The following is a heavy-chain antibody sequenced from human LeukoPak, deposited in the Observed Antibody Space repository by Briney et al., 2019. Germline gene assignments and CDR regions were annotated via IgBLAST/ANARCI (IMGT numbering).Heavy chain of an antibody. Sequence: PGGSLRLSCAASGFTFTNYPMSWVRQTPGKGLEWVAVISYDGSNKYYADSVKGRFTISRDNSKNTLYLQMNSLRAEDTAVYYCAKGSAYYGSGNYYYGMDVWGQGTTVTVSS. D-gene: IGHD3-10*01. CDR3: AKGSAYYGSGNYYYGMDV. CDR2: ISYDGSNK. CDR1: GFTFTNYP. V-gene: IGHV3-30*18. J-gene: IGHJ6*02.